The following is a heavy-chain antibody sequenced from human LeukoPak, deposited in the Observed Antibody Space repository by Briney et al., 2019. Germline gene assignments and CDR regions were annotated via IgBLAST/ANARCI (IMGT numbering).Heavy chain of an antibody. V-gene: IGHV1-18*01. J-gene: IGHJ4*02. CDR2: ISAYNGNT. CDR3: ARDFFDSSSSLFFDY. Sequence: ASVKVSCKASGYTFTSYGISWVRQAPGHGLEWMGWISAYNGNTNYAQKLQGRVTMTTDTSTSTAYMELRSLRSDDTAVYYCARDFFDSSSSLFFDYWGQGTLVTVSS. CDR1: GYTFTSYG. D-gene: IGHD6-6*01.